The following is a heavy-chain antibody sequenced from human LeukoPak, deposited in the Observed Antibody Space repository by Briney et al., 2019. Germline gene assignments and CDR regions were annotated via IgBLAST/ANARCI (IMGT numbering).Heavy chain of an antibody. V-gene: IGHV3-23*01. D-gene: IGHD1-26*01. Sequence: AGGSLRLSCAASGFTFSNYAMNWVRQAPGKGLEWVSTISTSGDNTYYADFVKGRFTISRDNSKNTLYLQMNSLRVEDTAVYYCAKAHSGTNQQGPDYWGQGALVTVSS. CDR3: AKAHSGTNQQGPDY. CDR1: GFTFSNYA. CDR2: ISTSGDNT. J-gene: IGHJ4*02.